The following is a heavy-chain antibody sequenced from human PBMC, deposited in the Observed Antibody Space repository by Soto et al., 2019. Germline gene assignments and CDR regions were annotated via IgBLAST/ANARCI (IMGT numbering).Heavy chain of an antibody. CDR2: IYSGGST. CDR3: ARGTDYYDSSGPDY. D-gene: IGHD3-22*01. V-gene: IGHV3-53*01. Sequence: EVQLVESGGGLIQPGGSVRLSCAASGFTVSSNYMSWVRQAPGQGLEWVSVIYSGGSTYYADSVKGRFTISRDNSKNTLYLQMNSLRAEDTAVYYCARGTDYYDSSGPDYWGQGTLVTVSS. CDR1: GFTVSSNY. J-gene: IGHJ4*02.